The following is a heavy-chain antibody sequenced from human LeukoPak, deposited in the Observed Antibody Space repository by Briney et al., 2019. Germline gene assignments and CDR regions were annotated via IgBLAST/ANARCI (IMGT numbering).Heavy chain of an antibody. CDR1: GYTFTNYG. D-gene: IGHD5-12*01. Sequence: ASVKVSCKASGYTFTNYGITWVRQAPGRGLEWMGWISAYNGNTKYAQKFEGRVTMTTDTSTSTAYMELRTLRSDDTAVYYCARVPAYDRIYYYYYMDVWGEGTTVT. CDR3: ARVPAYDRIYYYYYMDV. J-gene: IGHJ6*03. V-gene: IGHV1-18*01. CDR2: ISAYNGNT.